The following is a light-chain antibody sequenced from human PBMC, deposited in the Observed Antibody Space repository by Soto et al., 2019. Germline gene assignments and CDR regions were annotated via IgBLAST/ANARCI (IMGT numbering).Light chain of an antibody. CDR1: QDINRC. CDR2: SAS. V-gene: IGKV1-12*01. CDR3: QQAHSFPLT. J-gene: IGKJ3*01. Sequence: IQMTQSPSSVSASVGDRVTITCRASQDINRCLAWHQQKPGEAPNLLIFSASSLQVGVPSRFSGSGSGTHFTLTITNLQPEDVATYYCQQAHSFPLTFGPGTKVYLK.